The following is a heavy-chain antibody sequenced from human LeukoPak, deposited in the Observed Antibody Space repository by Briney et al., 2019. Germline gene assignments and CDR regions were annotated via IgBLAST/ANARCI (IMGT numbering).Heavy chain of an antibody. CDR2: MNPNSGST. V-gene: IGHV1-8*01. Sequence: SVTLSCKASGYTFTSYDINRVRQATGQGLELIGWMNPNSGSTGYAQKFQGRGTMTRNTSISTAYMELSSLRSEDTAVYYCARGARAIVVVPAANYYYYGMDVWGQGTTVTVSS. CDR3: ARGARAIVVVPAANYYYYGMDV. CDR1: GYTFTSYD. D-gene: IGHD2-2*01. J-gene: IGHJ6*02.